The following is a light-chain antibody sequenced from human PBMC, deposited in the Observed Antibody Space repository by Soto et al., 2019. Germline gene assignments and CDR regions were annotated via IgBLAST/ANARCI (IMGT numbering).Light chain of an antibody. J-gene: IGLJ1*01. Sequence: QSALTQPASVSGSPGQSITISCRGVSSDVGGYNHVSWYQQYPGKAPKLMIYEVSDRPSGVSNRFSGSKSGNTASLTISGLQAEDEADYYCSSYTSSCRRVFGTGTKLTVL. CDR2: EVS. CDR3: SSYTSSCRRV. CDR1: SSDVGGYNH. V-gene: IGLV2-14*01.